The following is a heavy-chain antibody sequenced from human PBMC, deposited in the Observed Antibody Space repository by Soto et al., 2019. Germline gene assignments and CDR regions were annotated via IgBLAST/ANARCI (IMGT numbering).Heavy chain of an antibody. V-gene: IGHV1-3*01. CDR2: INAANGNT. J-gene: IGHJ1*01. D-gene: IGHD3-9*01. CDR3: ARGNYDILTGYYGSGYFQF. CDR1: GYTFISYA. Sequence: VQLVQSGAEVKKPGASVKVCCKASGYTFISYAMHWVRQAPGQRREWMGWINAANGNTKYSQKFQGRVTITRDTAASTAYMDVSSLRSEDTAVYYCARGNYDILTGYYGSGYFQFWGQGTMVTVSS.